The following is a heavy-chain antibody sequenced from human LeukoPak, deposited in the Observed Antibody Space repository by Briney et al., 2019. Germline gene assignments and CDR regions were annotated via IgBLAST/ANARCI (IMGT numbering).Heavy chain of an antibody. CDR1: GFTFSNYW. Sequence: GGSLRLSCAASGFTFSNYWMNWVRQAPGKGLEWVANIKQDGSEKNYVDSVKGRFTISRDNAKNSLFLQMNSLRADDTAVYYCARDAGSRVTLDYWGPGTLVTVSS. J-gene: IGHJ4*02. CDR3: ARDAGSRVTLDY. D-gene: IGHD1-14*01. CDR2: IKQDGSEK. V-gene: IGHV3-7*03.